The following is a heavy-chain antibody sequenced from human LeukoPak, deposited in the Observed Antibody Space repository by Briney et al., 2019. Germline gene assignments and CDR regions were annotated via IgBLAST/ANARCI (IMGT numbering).Heavy chain of an antibody. CDR3: ARQYYYDSSGYSEGDY. J-gene: IGHJ4*02. D-gene: IGHD3-22*01. CDR2: ISAYNGNT. CDR1: GYTFTSCG. V-gene: IGHV1-18*01. Sequence: ASVKVSRKASGYTFTSCGISWVRQAPGQGLEWMGWISAYNGNTNYAQKLQGRVTMTTDTSTSTAYMELRSLRSDDTAVYYCARQYYYDSSGYSEGDYWGQGTLVTVSS.